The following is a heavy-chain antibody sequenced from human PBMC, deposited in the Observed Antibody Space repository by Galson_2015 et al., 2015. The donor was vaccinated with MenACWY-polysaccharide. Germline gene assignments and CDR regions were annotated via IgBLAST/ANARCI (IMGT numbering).Heavy chain of an antibody. CDR1: GFTFSTCA. CDR3: AKGINYYDSSGLDY. CDR2: ISASATST. J-gene: IGHJ4*02. Sequence: SLRLSCAASGFTFSTCAMSWVRQPPGRGLEWVSAISASATSTYYADSVKGRFTISRDNSKNTRYLQMNSLRAEDTAVYYCAKGINYYDSSGLDYWGQGTLVTVSS. V-gene: IGHV3-23*01. D-gene: IGHD3-22*01.